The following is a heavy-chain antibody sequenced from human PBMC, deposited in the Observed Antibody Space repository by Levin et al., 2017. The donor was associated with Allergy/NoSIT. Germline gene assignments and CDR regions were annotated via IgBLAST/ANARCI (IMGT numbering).Heavy chain of an antibody. CDR1: AFTFSDYN. Sequence: GESLKISCAASAFTFSDYNMNWVRQAPGKGLEWVSSISGSSTYIYYADSVKGRFTISRDNAKNSLYLQMNSLRAEDTAVYYCAREEGWSSGWYDSWGQGTLVTVSS. D-gene: IGHD6-19*01. J-gene: IGHJ5*01. CDR2: ISGSSTYI. V-gene: IGHV3-21*01. CDR3: AREEGWSSGWYDS.